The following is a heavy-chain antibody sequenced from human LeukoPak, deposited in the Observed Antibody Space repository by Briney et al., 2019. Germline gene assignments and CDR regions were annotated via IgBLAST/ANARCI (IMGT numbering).Heavy chain of an antibody. CDR1: GFTFSSYG. CDR3: ARDLYGQFDP. Sequence: PGGSLRLSCAASGFTFSSYGMHWVRQAPGKGLEWVAFIRYDGSNKYYADSVKGRFTISRDNSKNTLYLQMNSLRAEDTAVYFCARDLYGQFDPWGQGTLVTVSS. V-gene: IGHV3-30*02. J-gene: IGHJ5*02. D-gene: IGHD2-2*02. CDR2: IRYDGSNK.